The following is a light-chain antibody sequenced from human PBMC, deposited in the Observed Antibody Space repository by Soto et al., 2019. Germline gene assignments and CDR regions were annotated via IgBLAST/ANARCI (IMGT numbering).Light chain of an antibody. CDR1: INDVGGYNY. Sequence: QSALTQPPSASGSPGQSVTISCTGTINDVGGYNYVSWYQQYPGEAPKLMIYEVVKRPSGVPDRFSGSKSGNTASLTVSGLQAEDEADYYCCSYAGHTNVLFGGGTQLTVL. V-gene: IGLV2-8*01. CDR3: CSYAGHTNVL. CDR2: EVV. J-gene: IGLJ2*01.